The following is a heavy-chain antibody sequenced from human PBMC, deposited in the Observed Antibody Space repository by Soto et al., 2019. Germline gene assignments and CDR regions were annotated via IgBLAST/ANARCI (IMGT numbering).Heavy chain of an antibody. CDR1: GYSFTGYA. CDR2: ISTYNSNT. CDR3: ASVSYDILTCYYAHYFDY. Sequence: QIQLVQSGVDVKKPGASVKVSCRASGYSFTGYALDWVRQAPGQGLEWVGWISTYNSNTNYAQKFHGRVTMTTDTSTSTAHMELRNMTSDDTAVYYCASVSYDILTCYYAHYFDYWGQGTLVTVSS. J-gene: IGHJ4*02. D-gene: IGHD3-9*01. V-gene: IGHV1-18*01.